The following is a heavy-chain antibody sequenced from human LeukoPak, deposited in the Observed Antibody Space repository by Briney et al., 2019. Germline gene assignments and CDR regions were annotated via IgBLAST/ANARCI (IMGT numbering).Heavy chain of an antibody. D-gene: IGHD3-10*01. J-gene: IGHJ4*02. CDR3: AGAEGPNNFGSFGH. Sequence: EGSLRLSCAASGFPFSRYAMNWVRQAPGKGLEWFSAISGSGGTYYADSVKGRFTISRDNSKNTLYLQMNSLRAEDTAVYFCAGAEGPNNFGSFGHWGQGTLVTVSS. CDR1: GFPFSRYA. CDR2: ISGSGGT. V-gene: IGHV3-23*01.